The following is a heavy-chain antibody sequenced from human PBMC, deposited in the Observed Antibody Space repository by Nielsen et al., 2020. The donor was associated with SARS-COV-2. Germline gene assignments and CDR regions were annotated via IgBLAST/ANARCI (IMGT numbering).Heavy chain of an antibody. Sequence: GESLKISCAASGFTFSSYWMHWVRQAPGKGLVWVSRINSDGSSTSYADSVKGRFTISRDNAKNTLYLQMNSLRAEDTAVYYCAREGSYYDSSGLPWPLVDYWGQGTLVTVSS. CDR2: INSDGSST. CDR3: AREGSYYDSSGLPWPLVDY. J-gene: IGHJ4*02. D-gene: IGHD3-22*01. V-gene: IGHV3-74*01. CDR1: GFTFSSYW.